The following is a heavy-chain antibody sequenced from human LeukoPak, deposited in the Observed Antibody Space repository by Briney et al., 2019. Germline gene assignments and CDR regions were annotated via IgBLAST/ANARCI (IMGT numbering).Heavy chain of an antibody. D-gene: IGHD1-26*01. J-gene: IGHJ3*02. CDR1: GYTFTGCY. Sequence: ASVKVSCKASGYTFTGCYMHWVRQAPGQGLEWMGWINPNSGGTNYAQKFQGRVTMTRDTSISTAYMELSRLRSDDTAVYYCVCGSYASDDAFDIWGQGTMVTVSS. CDR2: INPNSGGT. CDR3: VCGSYASDDAFDI. V-gene: IGHV1-2*02.